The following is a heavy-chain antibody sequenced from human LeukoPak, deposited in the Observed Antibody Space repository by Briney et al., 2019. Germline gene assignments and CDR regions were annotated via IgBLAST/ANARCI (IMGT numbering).Heavy chain of an antibody. CDR1: GYSFTSYW. V-gene: IGHV5-51*03. Sequence: KPGESLKISWKGSGYSFTSYWIGWVRQMPGKGLEWMGIIYPGDSDTRYSPSFQGQVTISADKSISTAYLQWSSLKASDTAMYYCARLELYYYGSGSYPPPDYWGQGTLVTVSS. D-gene: IGHD3-10*01. CDR2: IYPGDSDT. J-gene: IGHJ4*02. CDR3: ARLELYYYGSGSYPPPDY.